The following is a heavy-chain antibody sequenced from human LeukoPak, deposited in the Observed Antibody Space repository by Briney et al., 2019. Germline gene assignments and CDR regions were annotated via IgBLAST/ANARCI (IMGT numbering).Heavy chain of an antibody. D-gene: IGHD1-26*01. CDR1: GFTFNNFA. Sequence: PGGSLRLSCVASGFTFNNFAMNWVRQGPGEGLEWDSAISGTGSSTYYADSVKGRFTISRANSKNTLYLQMNSLRAEGTAVYYCAKRGGSYPRSLWYYFDYWGQGTLVTVSS. CDR2: ISGTGSST. V-gene: IGHV3-23*01. J-gene: IGHJ4*02. CDR3: AKRGGSYPRSLWYYFDY.